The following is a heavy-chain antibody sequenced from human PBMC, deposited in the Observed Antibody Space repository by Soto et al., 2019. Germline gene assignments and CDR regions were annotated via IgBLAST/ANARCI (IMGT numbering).Heavy chain of an antibody. CDR2: IYYSGST. CDR3: ARDRSRYCSSTSCPNGMDV. V-gene: IGHV4-31*03. Sequence: SDTLSLTCTVSGGSISSGGYYWSWIRQHPGKGLEWIGYIYYSGSTYYNPSLKSRVTISVDTSKNQFSLKLSSVTAADTAVYYCARDRSRYCSSTSCPNGMDVRGQGTTVTVSS. D-gene: IGHD2-2*01. CDR1: GGSISSGGYY. J-gene: IGHJ6*02.